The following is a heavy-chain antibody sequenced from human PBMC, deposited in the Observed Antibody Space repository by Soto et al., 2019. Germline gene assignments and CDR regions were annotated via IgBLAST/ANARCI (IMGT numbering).Heavy chain of an antibody. D-gene: IGHD5-18*01. CDR1: GGSISSSSYY. Sequence: SQTLCVTCTVSGGSISSSSYYWGWIRQPPGKGLEWIGSIYYSGSTYYNPSLKSRVTISVDTSKNQFSLKLSSVTAADTAVYYCACIFSGGYGYGFYYYGMDVWGQGTTVTVS. CDR2: IYYSGST. J-gene: IGHJ6*02. CDR3: ACIFSGGYGYGFYYYGMDV. V-gene: IGHV4-39*01.